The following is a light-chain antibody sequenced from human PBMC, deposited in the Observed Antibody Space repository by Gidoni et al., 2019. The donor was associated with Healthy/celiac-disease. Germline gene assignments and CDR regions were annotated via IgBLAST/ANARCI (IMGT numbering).Light chain of an antibody. J-gene: IGKJ2*01. Sequence: EIVLTQSPGTLSLSPGESATLSCRASQSVSRSYLAWYQQKPDQAPRLLIYGASSRATGVPDRFSGSVSGTDFTLTISRLEPEDFAVYYCQQYGSSPYTFGQGTKLEIK. V-gene: IGKV3-20*01. CDR3: QQYGSSPYT. CDR2: GAS. CDR1: QSVSRSY.